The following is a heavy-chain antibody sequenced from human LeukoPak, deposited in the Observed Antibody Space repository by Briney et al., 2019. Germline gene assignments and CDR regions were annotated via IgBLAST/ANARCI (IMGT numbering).Heavy chain of an antibody. V-gene: IGHV1-69*06. J-gene: IGHJ3*02. CDR1: GGTFSSYA. D-gene: IGHD3-10*01. Sequence: SVKVSCKASGGTFSSYAISWVRQAPGQGLEWMGGIIPIFGTANYAQKFQGRVTITADKSTSTAYMELSSLRSEDTAVYYCARDPYYYDSGSFAAFDIGGQGTMVTVSS. CDR3: ARDPYYYDSGSFAAFDI. CDR2: IIPIFGTA.